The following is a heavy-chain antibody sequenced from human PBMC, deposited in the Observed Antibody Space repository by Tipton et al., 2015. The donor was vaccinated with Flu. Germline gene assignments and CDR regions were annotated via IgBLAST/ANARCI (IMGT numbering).Heavy chain of an antibody. D-gene: IGHD6-13*01. Sequence: SLRLSCAASGFTFSNSGMHWVRQAPGKGLEWVALIWYDGSNKYYADSVKGRFTVSRDNSKNTLYLQMNSLRAEDTAVYYCARAAAGNSDMDVWGQGTTVTVS. V-gene: IGHV3-33*01. CDR2: IWYDGSNK. CDR3: ARAAAGNSDMDV. CDR1: GFTFSNSG. J-gene: IGHJ6*02.